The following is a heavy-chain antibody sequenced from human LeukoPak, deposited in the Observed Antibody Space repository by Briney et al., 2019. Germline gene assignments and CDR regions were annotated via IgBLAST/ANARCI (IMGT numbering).Heavy chain of an antibody. D-gene: IGHD1-26*01. Sequence: PGGSLRLSCAASGFTFSSYAMSWVRQAPGKGLEWVSGISGSGGSTYYADSVKGRFTISRDNSKNTLYLQMNSLRAEDTAVYYCAKGGSGSYLVDYWGQGTLVTVSS. V-gene: IGHV3-23*01. CDR2: ISGSGGST. J-gene: IGHJ4*02. CDR1: GFTFSSYA. CDR3: AKGGSGSYLVDY.